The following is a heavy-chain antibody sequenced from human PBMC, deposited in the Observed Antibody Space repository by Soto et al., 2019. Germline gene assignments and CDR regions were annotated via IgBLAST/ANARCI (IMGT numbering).Heavy chain of an antibody. V-gene: IGHV2-70*01. J-gene: IGHJ6*02. CDR3: ARIRAQFYGSVLEYGMDV. D-gene: IGHD3-10*01. CDR2: IDWDDDK. Sequence: SGPTLVNPTQTLTLTCTFSGFSLSTSGMCVSWIRQPPGKALEWLALIDWDDDKYYSTSLKTRLTISKDTSKNQVVLTMTNMDPVDTATYYCARIRAQFYGSVLEYGMDVWGQGTTVTVSS. CDR1: GFSLSTSGMC.